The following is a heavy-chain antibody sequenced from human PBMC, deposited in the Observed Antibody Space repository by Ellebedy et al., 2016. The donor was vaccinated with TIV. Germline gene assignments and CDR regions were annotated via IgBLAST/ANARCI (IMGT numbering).Heavy chain of an antibody. CDR3: ARDGTSTRFDP. Sequence: ESLKISCAASGFTVSRYNMNWVRQPPGQGLEWIGSIYHSESTYYNPSLKSRVTMSVDTSKNQFSLKLSSVTAADTAVYYCARDGTSTRFDPWGQGTLVTVSS. D-gene: IGHD2/OR15-2a*01. V-gene: IGHV4-38-2*02. CDR2: IYHSEST. CDR1: GFTVSRYN. J-gene: IGHJ5*02.